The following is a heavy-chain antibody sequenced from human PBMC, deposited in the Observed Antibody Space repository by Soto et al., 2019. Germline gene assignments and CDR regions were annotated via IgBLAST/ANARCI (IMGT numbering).Heavy chain of an antibody. CDR1: GFTFSTYA. Sequence: EVQLLESGGGLVQPGGSLRLSCAASGFTFSTYAMSWFRQAPRKGLEWVSAISGNGGDYTYYADSVKCRFTISRDNSKNTLYLQMNSLRAEDTAVYYCVPLCRYCSTTTPSWGQGTLVTVSS. D-gene: IGHD2-2*01. J-gene: IGHJ4*02. CDR3: VPLCRYCSTTTPS. V-gene: IGHV3-23*01. CDR2: ISGNGGDYT.